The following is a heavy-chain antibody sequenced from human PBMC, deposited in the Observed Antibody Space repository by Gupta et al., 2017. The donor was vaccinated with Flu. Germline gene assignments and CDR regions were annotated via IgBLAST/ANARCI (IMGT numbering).Heavy chain of an antibody. D-gene: IGHD3-10*01. V-gene: IGHV3-15*01. J-gene: IGHJ4*02. CDR3: STRGTGRYYTLDF. CDR2: IKSNPDGGTT. CDR1: GFTFSDAW. Sequence: EVQLVESGGGFVKPGGSLRLSCEGSGFTFSDAWMLWVRQPPGKGLEWVGRIKSNPDGGTTDYAAPVKGRFITSRDESKKGVDLQMKRLKNEDTAVYYCSTRGTGRYYTLDFWGQGTVV.